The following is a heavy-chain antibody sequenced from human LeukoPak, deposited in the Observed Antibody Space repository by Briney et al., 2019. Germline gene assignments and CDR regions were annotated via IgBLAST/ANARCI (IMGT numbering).Heavy chain of an antibody. D-gene: IGHD1-26*01. Sequence: SGPTLVNPSQTLSLTCTVSGGSISSGSYYWSWIRQPAGKGLEWIGRIYTSGSTNYNPSLKSRVTISVDTSKNKFSLKLSSVTAAHTAVYHCARARWELLSSDWFDPGAQGTLVPVSS. CDR1: GGSISSGSYY. CDR2: IYTSGST. J-gene: IGHJ5*02. CDR3: ARARWELLSSDWFDP. V-gene: IGHV4-61*02.